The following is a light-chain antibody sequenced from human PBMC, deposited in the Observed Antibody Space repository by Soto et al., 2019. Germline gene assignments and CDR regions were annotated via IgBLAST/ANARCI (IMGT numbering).Light chain of an antibody. CDR1: QSVNRF. CDR2: GAS. Sequence: EIVLTQSPGTLSLSPGERATLSCRASQSVNRFLAWFQQKPGQAPRLLIYGASNRATGILDRFSGSGSETDFTLTITRLEPEDSAVYYCHHYVGSPWAFGQGTKVEIK. CDR3: HHYVGSPWA. V-gene: IGKV3-20*01. J-gene: IGKJ1*01.